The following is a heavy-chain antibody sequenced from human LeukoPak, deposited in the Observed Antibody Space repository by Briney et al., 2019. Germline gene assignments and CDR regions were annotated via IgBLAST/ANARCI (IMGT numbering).Heavy chain of an antibody. CDR1: GFTFDDYA. D-gene: IGHD6-13*01. Sequence: PGGSLRLSCAASGFTFDDYAMHWVRQAPGKGLEWVLGISWNSGSIGYADSVKGRFTISRDNAKNSLYLQMNSLRAEDTALYYCARRGAAAGRYWYFDLWGRGTLVTVSS. V-gene: IGHV3-9*01. CDR3: ARRGAAAGRYWYFDL. CDR2: ISWNSGSI. J-gene: IGHJ2*01.